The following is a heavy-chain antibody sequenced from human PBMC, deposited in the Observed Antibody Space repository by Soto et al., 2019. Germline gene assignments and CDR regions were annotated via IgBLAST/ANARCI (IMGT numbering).Heavy chain of an antibody. CDR2: IYHSGTT. D-gene: IGHD3-22*01. CDR3: ARDRSYYDSSGYWGYYYGMDV. J-gene: IGHJ6*02. CDR1: DFSISSGHY. Sequence: SETLSLTCAVSDFSISSGHYWGWIRQPPGKGLEWIGSIYHSGTTYNNPSLKSRVTMSVDTSKNQFSLKLTSVTAADTALYYCARDRSYYDSSGYWGYYYGMDVWGQGTTVTVS. V-gene: IGHV4-38-2*01.